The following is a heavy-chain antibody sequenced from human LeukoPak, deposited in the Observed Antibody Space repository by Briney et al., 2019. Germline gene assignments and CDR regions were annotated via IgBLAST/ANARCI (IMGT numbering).Heavy chain of an antibody. D-gene: IGHD6-6*01. Sequence: PGGSLRLSCAASGFTFSSYSMNWVRQAPGKGLEWVSSISSSSSYIYYADSVKGRFTISRDNAKNSLYLQMNSLRAEDTAVYYCARVPDCIAARDFDYWGQGTLVTVSS. CDR3: ARVPDCIAARDFDY. V-gene: IGHV3-21*01. CDR2: ISSSSSYI. CDR1: GFTFSSYS. J-gene: IGHJ4*02.